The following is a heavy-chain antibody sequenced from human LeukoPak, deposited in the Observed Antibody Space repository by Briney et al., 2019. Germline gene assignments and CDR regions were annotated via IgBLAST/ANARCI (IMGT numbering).Heavy chain of an antibody. V-gene: IGHV3-66*01. CDR1: GFTVSSNY. J-gene: IGHJ4*02. D-gene: IGHD3-22*01. Sequence: GGSLRLSCAASGFTVSSNYMSWVRQAPWKGLEWVSVIYSGGSTYYADSVKGRFTISRDNSKNTLYLQMNSLRAEDTAVYYCASGNYYDKQFDHWGQGTLVTVSS. CDR3: ASGNYYDKQFDH. CDR2: IYSGGST.